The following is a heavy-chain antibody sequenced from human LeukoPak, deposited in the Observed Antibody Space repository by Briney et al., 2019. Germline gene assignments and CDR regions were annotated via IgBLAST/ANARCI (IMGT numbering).Heavy chain of an antibody. CDR1: GFTFSSYA. V-gene: IGHV3-23*01. D-gene: IGHD3-22*01. J-gene: IGHJ5*02. CDR2: FSGSGGST. Sequence: GGSLRLSCAASGFTFSSYAMSWVRQAPGKGLEWVSTFSGSGGSTYYADSVKGRFTISRDNSKNTLYLQMNSLRSEDTAVYYCAKEGAYYYDSSGYLAWGQGTLVTVSS. CDR3: AKEGAYYYDSSGYLA.